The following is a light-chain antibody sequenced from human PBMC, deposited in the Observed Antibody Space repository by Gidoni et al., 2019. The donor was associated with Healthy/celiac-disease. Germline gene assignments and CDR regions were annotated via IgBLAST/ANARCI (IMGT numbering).Light chain of an antibody. CDR3: QAWDSSTYV. CDR2: QDS. V-gene: IGLV3-1*01. J-gene: IGLJ1*01. Sequence: SYELTQPPSVSVSPGQTASITCSGDKVGDKYACWYQQKPGQSPVLVIYQDSKRPAGIPERFSGSNSGNTATLTISGTPAMDEADYYCQAWDSSTYVFGTGTKVTVL. CDR1: KVGDKY.